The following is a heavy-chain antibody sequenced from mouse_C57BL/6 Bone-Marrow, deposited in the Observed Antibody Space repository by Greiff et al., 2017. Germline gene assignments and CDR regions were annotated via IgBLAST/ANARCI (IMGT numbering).Heavy chain of an antibody. CDR2: IYPRSGST. Sequence: LVESGAELVRPGASVKLSCKASGYTFTSYGISWVKQRTGQGLEWIGEIYPRSGSTYYNEKFKGKATLTADKSSSTAYMELRSLTSEDSAVYFCARSITTVVATDWGQGTTLTVSS. CDR3: ARSITTVVATD. V-gene: IGHV1-81*01. J-gene: IGHJ2*01. CDR1: GYTFTSYG. D-gene: IGHD1-1*01.